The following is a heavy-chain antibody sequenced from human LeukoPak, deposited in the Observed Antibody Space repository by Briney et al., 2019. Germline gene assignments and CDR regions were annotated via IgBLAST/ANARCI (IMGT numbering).Heavy chain of an antibody. CDR2: IRYDGSNK. V-gene: IGHV3-30*02. CDR3: AKDGLGSGSYSDY. Sequence: GGSLRLSCAASGFTFSSYGMHWVRQAPGKGLEWVAFIRYDGSNKYYADSVKGRFTISRDNSKNMLYLKMNSLRAEDTAVYYCAKDGLGSGSYSDYWGQGTLVTVSS. CDR1: GFTFSSYG. J-gene: IGHJ4*02. D-gene: IGHD1-26*01.